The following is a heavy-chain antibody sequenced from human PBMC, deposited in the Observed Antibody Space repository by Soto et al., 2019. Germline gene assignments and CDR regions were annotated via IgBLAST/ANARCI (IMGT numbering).Heavy chain of an antibody. D-gene: IGHD2-21*01. CDR3: AKDPPYHFDY. V-gene: IGHV3-23*01. J-gene: IGHJ4*02. CDR1: GFTFSSYA. Sequence: GGSLRLSCAASGFTFSSYAMSWVRQAPGKGVEWVSAISGSGGSAYYAESVKGRFTIPRDNSKNTLYLQMNSLRRDDTAVYYCAKDPPYHFDYWGQGTLVTVSS. CDR2: ISGSGGSA.